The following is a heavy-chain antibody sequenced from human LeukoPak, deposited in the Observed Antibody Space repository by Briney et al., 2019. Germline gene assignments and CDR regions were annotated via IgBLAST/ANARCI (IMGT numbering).Heavy chain of an antibody. CDR2: INHSGST. D-gene: IGHD2-15*01. CDR1: GGSFSGYY. J-gene: IGHJ6*04. Sequence: ETLSLTCAVYGGSFSGYYWSWIRQPPGKGLEWIGEINHSGSTNYNPSLTSRVTISVDTSKNQFSLKLSSVTAADTAVYYCARIGCSGGSCYLNYYYGMDVWGKGTTVTVSS. V-gene: IGHV4-34*01. CDR3: ARIGCSGGSCYLNYYYGMDV.